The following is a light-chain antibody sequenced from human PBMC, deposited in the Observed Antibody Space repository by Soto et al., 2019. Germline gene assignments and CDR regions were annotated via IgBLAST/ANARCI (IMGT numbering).Light chain of an antibody. CDR3: QQYTSYSWT. Sequence: DIQMTQSPSTLSASVADSVTITGLASQSINSWLAWYQQKPGKAPQILIYDASTLKNGVPSRFSASGSGTEFTLIISSLQPDDFATYYCQQYTSYSWTFGQGTKVDI. CDR2: DAS. J-gene: IGKJ1*01. CDR1: QSINSW. V-gene: IGKV1-5*01.